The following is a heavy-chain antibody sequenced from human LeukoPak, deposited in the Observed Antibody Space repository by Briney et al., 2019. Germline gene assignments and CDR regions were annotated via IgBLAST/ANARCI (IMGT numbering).Heavy chain of an antibody. D-gene: IGHD3-22*01. V-gene: IGHV3-23*01. CDR3: AKRSVVIRVILVGFHKEAYYFAS. CDR2: ISDRGST. CDR1: GITLSNYG. Sequence: PGGSLRLSCAVSGITLSNYGMSWVRQGPGKGREWVAGISDRGSTKYADSVKGRLNTSRDNPKNTLYLQMDSVRAEDTAVYFCAKRSVVIRVILVGFHKEAYYFASWGQGALVTVSS. J-gene: IGHJ4*02.